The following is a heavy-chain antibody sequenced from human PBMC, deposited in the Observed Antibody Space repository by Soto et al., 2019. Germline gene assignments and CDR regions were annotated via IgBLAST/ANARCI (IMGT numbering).Heavy chain of an antibody. D-gene: IGHD6-13*01. CDR1: GGSIRSYY. J-gene: IGHJ4*02. CDR3: ARASSSSWYLIDY. CDR2: IYYSGST. Sequence: SEPLSLTYPVSGGSIRSYYLSWIRQPPGKGLEWIGYIYYSGSTNYNPSLKSRVTISVDTSKNQFSLKLSSVTAADTAVYYCARASSSSWYLIDYWGQGTLVTVSS. V-gene: IGHV4-59*01.